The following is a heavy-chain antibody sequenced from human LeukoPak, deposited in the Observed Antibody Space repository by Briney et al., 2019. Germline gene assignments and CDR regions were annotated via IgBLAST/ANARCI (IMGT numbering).Heavy chain of an antibody. CDR2: INTDGSST. V-gene: IGHV3-74*01. Sequence: GGSLRLSCAASGFTFSSYWMHWVRQAPGKGLVWVSRINTDGSSTSYADSVKGRFTISRDNAKNTLYLQMNSLRAEDTAVYYCARGEPHSIDPFLNYWGQGTLVTVSS. CDR1: GFTFSSYW. D-gene: IGHD1-14*01. J-gene: IGHJ4*02. CDR3: ARGEPHSIDPFLNY.